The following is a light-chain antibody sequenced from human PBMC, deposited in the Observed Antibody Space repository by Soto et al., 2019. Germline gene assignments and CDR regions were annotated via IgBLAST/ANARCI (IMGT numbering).Light chain of an antibody. CDR3: QAWDSSAHVV. CDR2: QDN. V-gene: IGLV3-1*01. J-gene: IGLJ2*01. CDR1: NLGSKY. Sequence: SYELTQPPSVSVSPGQPATITCSGDNLGSKYVGWYQQKPGQSPALVIYQDNKRPSGIPERLSGSNSGNTATLTISGTQAMDEADYYCQAWDSSAHVVFGGGTKLTVL.